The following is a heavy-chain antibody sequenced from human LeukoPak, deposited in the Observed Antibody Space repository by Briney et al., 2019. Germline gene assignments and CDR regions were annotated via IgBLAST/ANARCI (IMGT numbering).Heavy chain of an antibody. D-gene: IGHD3-22*01. Sequence: SETLSLTCTVSGGSISSYYWSWIRQHPGKGLEWIGYIYYSGSTYYNPSLKSRVTISVDTSKNQFSLKLSSVTAANTAVYYCAREEVVYYDSSGYPDYWGQGTLVTVSS. V-gene: IGHV4-59*06. J-gene: IGHJ4*02. CDR3: AREEVVYYDSSGYPDY. CDR2: IYYSGST. CDR1: GGSISSYY.